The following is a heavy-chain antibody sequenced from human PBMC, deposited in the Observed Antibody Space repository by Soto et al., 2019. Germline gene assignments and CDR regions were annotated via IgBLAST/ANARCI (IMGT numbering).Heavy chain of an antibody. V-gene: IGHV1-58*01. CDR2: IAVGSGYT. CDR3: AANSPAWQH. J-gene: IGHJ1*01. Sequence: GAAVKVSCKASGCAFTSSAFQWGLQAPGQRPEWIGWIAVGSGYTNHAQRVQDRVTLTRDTSTATTDWELSRLTSEHTAMYACAANSPAWQH. CDR1: GCAFTSSA.